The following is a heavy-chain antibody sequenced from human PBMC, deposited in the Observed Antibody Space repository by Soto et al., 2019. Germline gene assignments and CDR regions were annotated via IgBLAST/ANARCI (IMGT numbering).Heavy chain of an antibody. CDR2: GSYSGTT. D-gene: IGHD4-17*01. CDR1: GVSVSSGSSY. J-gene: IGHJ4*02. V-gene: IGHV4-61*01. CDR3: ARGATVPQYDY. Sequence: SETLSLTCAVSGVSVSSGSSYWAWIRQPPGKGLEWIGFGSYSGTTNYKPSLKSRVTISVDTSRSQISLKVSSLTAADTAVYYCARGATVPQYDYWGQGTLVTVSS.